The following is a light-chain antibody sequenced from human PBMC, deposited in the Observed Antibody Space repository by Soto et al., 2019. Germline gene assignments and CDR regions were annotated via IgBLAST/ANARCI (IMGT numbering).Light chain of an antibody. J-gene: IGLJ2*01. CDR1: SSHIGAGYD. Sequence: QPVLTQPPSVSGAPGQRVTISCTGSSSHIGAGYDVHWYQQLPGTAPKLLIYGNSNRPSGVPDRFSGSKSGTSASLAITGLQAEDEADYYCQSYDSSLSGVVFGGGTKRTVL. CDR3: QSYDSSLSGVV. CDR2: GNS. V-gene: IGLV1-40*01.